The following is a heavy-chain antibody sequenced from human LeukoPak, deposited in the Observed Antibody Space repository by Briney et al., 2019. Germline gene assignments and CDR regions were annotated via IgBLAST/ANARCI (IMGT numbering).Heavy chain of an antibody. CDR2: ISSSSSYT. CDR1: GFTFSDYY. V-gene: IGHV3-11*05. CDR3: ARDRGYSSHNTGYPWA. Sequence: PGGSLRLSCAASGFTFSDYYMSWIRQAPGKGLEWVSYISSSSSYTKYADSVKGRFTISRDNAKNSLYLQMDSLRAEDTAVYYCARDRGYSSHNTGYPWAWGQGTLVTVSS. D-gene: IGHD3-22*01. J-gene: IGHJ5*02.